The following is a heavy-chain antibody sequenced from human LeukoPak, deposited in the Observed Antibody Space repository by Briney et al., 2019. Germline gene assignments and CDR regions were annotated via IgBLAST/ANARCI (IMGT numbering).Heavy chain of an antibody. D-gene: IGHD3-22*01. CDR1: GFTFSNYA. Sequence: GGSLRLSCAASGFTFSNYAMNWVRQAPGRGLEWVSVISSSDGSTNYADSVKGRFTISRDNSKNTLYLQMNSLRAEDTAVYYCAKHRFESGGYHSTDWGQGTLVTVSS. J-gene: IGHJ4*02. CDR2: ISSSDGST. CDR3: AKHRFESGGYHSTD. V-gene: IGHV3-23*01.